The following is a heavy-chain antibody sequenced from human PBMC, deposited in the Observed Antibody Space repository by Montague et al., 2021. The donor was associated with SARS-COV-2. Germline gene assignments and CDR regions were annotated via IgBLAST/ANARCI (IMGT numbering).Heavy chain of an antibody. CDR1: GGSISNYY. V-gene: IGHV4-4*07. CDR2: IYASGNT. J-gene: IGHJ4*02. D-gene: IGHD3-3*01. Sequence: SETLSLTCTVSGGSISNYYWSWIRQPAGKGLEWIGRIYASGNTNYNPSLKSRVTMSVDTSKNQFSLKLSSVTAADTAVYYCATLPSSITIFGVVQGYHFDDWGQGTLVTVSS. CDR3: ATLPSSITIFGVVQGYHFDD.